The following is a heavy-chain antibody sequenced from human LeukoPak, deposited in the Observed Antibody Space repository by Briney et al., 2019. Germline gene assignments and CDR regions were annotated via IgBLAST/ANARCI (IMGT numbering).Heavy chain of an antibody. V-gene: IGHV3-21*01. J-gene: IGHJ6*03. D-gene: IGHD4-17*01. CDR3: ARSFYSDPRHYYMDV. CDR1: GFTFSSYT. Sequence: GGSLRLSCAASGFTFSSYTMNWVRQAPGRGLEWVSSISSSSTYIYYAASVKGRFTISRDNAKESLYLQMNSLRAEDTAVYYCARSFYSDPRHYYMDVRGKGTTVTVSS. CDR2: ISSSSTYI.